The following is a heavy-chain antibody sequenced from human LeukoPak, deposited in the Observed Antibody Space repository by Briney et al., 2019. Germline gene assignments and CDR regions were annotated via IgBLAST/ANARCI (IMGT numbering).Heavy chain of an antibody. Sequence: QAGGSLRLSCAASGFIFNTHGMSWVRQAPGKGLEWVSVIYSGGSTYYADSVKGRFTISRDNSKNTLYLQMNSLRAEDTAVYYCARDCSSTSCYESDEPYYYGMDVWGQGTTVTVSS. CDR1: GFIFNTHG. D-gene: IGHD2-2*01. V-gene: IGHV3-53*01. J-gene: IGHJ6*02. CDR3: ARDCSSTSCYESDEPYYYGMDV. CDR2: IYSGGST.